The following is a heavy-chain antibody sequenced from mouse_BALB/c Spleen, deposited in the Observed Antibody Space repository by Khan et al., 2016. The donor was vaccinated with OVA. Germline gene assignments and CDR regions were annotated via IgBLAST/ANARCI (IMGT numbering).Heavy chain of an antibody. J-gene: IGHJ3*01. CDR1: GFDFSRYW. CDR2: INPDSSTI. V-gene: IGHV4-1*02. CDR3: GILHYYGYVAY. D-gene: IGHD1-2*01. Sequence: EVKLLESGGGLVQPGGSLKLSCAASGFDFSRYWMTWVRQAPGKGLEWIGEINPDSSTINYTPSLKDKFIISRDNAKNTLYLQMSKVRSEDTALYYCGILHYYGYVAYWGQGTLVTVST.